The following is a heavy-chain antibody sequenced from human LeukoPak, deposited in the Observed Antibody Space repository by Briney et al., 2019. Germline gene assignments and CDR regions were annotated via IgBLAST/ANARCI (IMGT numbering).Heavy chain of an antibody. D-gene: IGHD1-7*01. CDR2: INHSGST. CDR1: GGSFSGYY. Sequence: SETLSLTCAVYGGSFSGYYWSWIRQPPGKGLEWIGEINHSGSTNYNPSLKSRVTISVDTSKNQFSLKLSSVTAADTAVYYCARFGNWNYGYWGQGTLVTVSS. J-gene: IGHJ4*02. V-gene: IGHV4-34*01. CDR3: ARFGNWNYGY.